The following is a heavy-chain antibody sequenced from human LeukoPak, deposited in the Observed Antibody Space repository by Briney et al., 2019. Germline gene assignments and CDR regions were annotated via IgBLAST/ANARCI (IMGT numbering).Heavy chain of an antibody. CDR3: ARYGSGSYHFDY. CDR1: GGSISSSSYY. V-gene: IGHV4-61*05. Sequence: PSETLSLTCTVSGGSISSSSYYWGWIRQPPGKGLEWIGFIYYSGSTNYNPSLKSRLTISVDTSKNQFSLKLSSVTAADTAVYYCARYGSGSYHFDYWGQGTLVTVSS. J-gene: IGHJ4*02. CDR2: IYYSGST. D-gene: IGHD3-10*01.